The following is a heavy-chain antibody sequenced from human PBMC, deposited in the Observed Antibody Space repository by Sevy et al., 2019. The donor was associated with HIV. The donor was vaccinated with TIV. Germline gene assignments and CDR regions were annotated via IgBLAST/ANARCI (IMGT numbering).Heavy chain of an antibody. Sequence: ASVKVSCKASGYTFTGYYIHWVRQAPGQGLEWMGYINPNSGGTNYEQKFQGRVTLTSDTSINTVYMGLNRLTSDDTAVYSSGKGVAIIGVRIPSGWFDPWGQGTLVTVSS. V-gene: IGHV1-2*02. CDR3: GKGVAIIGVRIPSGWFDP. CDR1: GYTFTGYY. J-gene: IGHJ5*02. CDR2: INPNSGGT. D-gene: IGHD3-3*01.